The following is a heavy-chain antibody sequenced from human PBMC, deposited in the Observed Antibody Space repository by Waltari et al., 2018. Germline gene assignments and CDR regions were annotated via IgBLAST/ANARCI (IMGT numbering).Heavy chain of an antibody. D-gene: IGHD3-16*01. CDR3: ARDQEGGNYYYYMDV. CDR2: INSDGSST. J-gene: IGHJ6*03. CDR1: GFTFSSYW. V-gene: IGHV3-74*01. Sequence: EVQLVESGGGLVQPGGSLRLSCAASGFTFSSYWMHWVRQAPGKGLVWVSRINSDGSSTSYADSVKGRFTISRDNAKNTLYLQMNSLRAEDTAVYYCARDQEGGNYYYYMDVWGKGTTVTVSS.